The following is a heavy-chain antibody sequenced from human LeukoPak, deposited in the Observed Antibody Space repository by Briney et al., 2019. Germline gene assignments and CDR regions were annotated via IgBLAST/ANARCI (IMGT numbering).Heavy chain of an antibody. J-gene: IGHJ6*02. Sequence: SETLSLTCTVSGGSISSYYWSWIRQPPGKGLEWIGYIYYSGSTNYNPSLKSRVTISVDTSKNQFSLKLSSVTAADTAVYYCAGSPRLAVETRWFGMDVWGQGTTVTVSS. CDR2: IYYSGST. CDR1: GGSISSYY. CDR3: AGSPRLAVETRWFGMDV. D-gene: IGHD4-23*01. V-gene: IGHV4-59*01.